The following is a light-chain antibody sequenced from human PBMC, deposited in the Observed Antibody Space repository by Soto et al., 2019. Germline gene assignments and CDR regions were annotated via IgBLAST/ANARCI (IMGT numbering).Light chain of an antibody. Sequence: QSVLTQPPSVSGAPGQRVTISCNGSSSNIGAPYDVHWYQQLPGTAPKLLIYGNNNRPSGVPDRFSGSKSGTSASLAITGLQAEDEADYYCHSFVGSLRASVFGGGTKLTVL. CDR3: HSFVGSLRASV. CDR1: SSNIGAPYD. CDR2: GNN. V-gene: IGLV1-40*01. J-gene: IGLJ2*01.